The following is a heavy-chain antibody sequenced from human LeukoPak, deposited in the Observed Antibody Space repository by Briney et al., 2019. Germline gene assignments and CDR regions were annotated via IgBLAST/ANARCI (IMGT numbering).Heavy chain of an antibody. CDR1: GGSFSGYY. V-gene: IGHV4-34*01. D-gene: IGHD2-2*01. CDR2: INHSGST. J-gene: IGHJ6*02. CDR3: ARFIPYIPAAPYYYYYGMDV. Sequence: SETLSLTCAVYGGSFSGYYWSWIRQPPGKGLEWIGEINHSGSTNYNPSLESRVTISVDMSKNQFSLKLSSVTAADTAVYYCARFIPYIPAAPYYYYYGMDVWGQGTTVTVSS.